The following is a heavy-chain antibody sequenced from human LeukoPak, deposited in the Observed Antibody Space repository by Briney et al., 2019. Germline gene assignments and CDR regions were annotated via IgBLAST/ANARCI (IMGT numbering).Heavy chain of an antibody. CDR1: GGSFSGYY. V-gene: IGHV4-34*01. CDR3: ASLTYCSSTSCYPPRDY. D-gene: IGHD2-2*01. J-gene: IGHJ4*02. Sequence: SETLSLTCAVYGGSFSGYYWSWIRQPPGKGLEWIGEINHSGSTNYNPSLKSRVTISVDTSKNRFSLKLISVTAADTAVYYCASLTYCSSTSCYPPRDYWGQGTLVTVSS. CDR2: INHSGST.